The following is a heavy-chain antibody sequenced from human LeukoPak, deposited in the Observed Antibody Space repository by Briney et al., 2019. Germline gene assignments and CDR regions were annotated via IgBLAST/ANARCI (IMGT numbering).Heavy chain of an antibody. CDR1: GVTFSSYW. D-gene: IGHD3-10*01. V-gene: IGHV3-7*02. J-gene: IGHJ4*02. CDR3: ARNGDYYGSGTFRPSYFDY. CDR2: IKQDGSEK. Sequence: PGGSLRLSCAASGVTFSSYWMSWVRHAPRTGLERVANIKQDGSEKYYVDSLNGRFTISRDNAKISLYVQMNSLRAEDTAVYYCARNGDYYGSGTFRPSYFDYWGQGTLVTVSS.